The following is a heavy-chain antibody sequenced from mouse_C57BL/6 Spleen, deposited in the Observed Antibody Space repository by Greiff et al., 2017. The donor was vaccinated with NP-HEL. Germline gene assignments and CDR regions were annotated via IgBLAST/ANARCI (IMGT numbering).Heavy chain of an antibody. J-gene: IGHJ4*01. Sequence: QVQLQQSGAELVRPGTSVKMSCKASGYTFTNYWIGWAKQRPGHGLEWIGDIYPGGGYTNYNEKFKGKATLTADKSSSTAYMQFSSLTSEDSAIYYCARYGNFRAMDYWGQGTSVTVSS. CDR2: IYPGGGYT. CDR1: GYTFTNYW. D-gene: IGHD2-1*01. V-gene: IGHV1-63*01. CDR3: ARYGNFRAMDY.